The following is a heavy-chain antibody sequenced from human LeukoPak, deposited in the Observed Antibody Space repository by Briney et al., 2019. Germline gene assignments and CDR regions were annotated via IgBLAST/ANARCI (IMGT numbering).Heavy chain of an antibody. CDR3: ALARSEYHYGMDV. J-gene: IGHJ6*02. V-gene: IGHV6-1*01. D-gene: IGHD3-16*01. Sequence: SQTLSLTCAISGDSVSSNSVAWNWIRQSPSRGLEWPGRTYYRSKWYNEYAVSVKRRININPDTFKNQFSLHLNSVTPEDTAVYYCALARSEYHYGMDVWGQGTTVTVSS. CDR1: GDSVSSNSVA. CDR2: TYYRSKWYN.